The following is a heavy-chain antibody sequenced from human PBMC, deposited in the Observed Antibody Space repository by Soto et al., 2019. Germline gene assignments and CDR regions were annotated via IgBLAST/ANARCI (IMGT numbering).Heavy chain of an antibody. V-gene: IGHV4-31*03. Sequence: QVQLQESGPGLVKPSQTLSLTCTVSGGSISSGGYYWSWIRQHPGKGLEWIGYIYYSGSTYYNPSVTSGVTISVDTSKHQFSLKLSSVTAEDTAVYYCARFIPGTGNDYGGQGTRVTVSS. J-gene: IGHJ4*02. CDR2: IYYSGST. CDR1: GGSISSGGYY. D-gene: IGHD1-20*01. CDR3: ARFIPGTGNDY.